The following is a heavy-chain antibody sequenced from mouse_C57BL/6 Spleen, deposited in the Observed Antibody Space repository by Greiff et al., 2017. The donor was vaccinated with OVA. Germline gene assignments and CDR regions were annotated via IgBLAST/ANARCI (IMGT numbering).Heavy chain of an antibody. V-gene: IGHV1-85*01. CDR3: AGIYYDPLYAMDY. Sequence: VQLQQSGPELVKPGASVKLSCKASGYTFTSYDINWVKQRPGQGLEWIGWIYPRDGSTKYNEKFKGKATFTVDTSSRTAYMELHSLTSEDSAVYFCAGIYYDPLYAMDYWGQGTSVTVSS. D-gene: IGHD2-4*01. J-gene: IGHJ4*01. CDR1: GYTFTSYD. CDR2: IYPRDGST.